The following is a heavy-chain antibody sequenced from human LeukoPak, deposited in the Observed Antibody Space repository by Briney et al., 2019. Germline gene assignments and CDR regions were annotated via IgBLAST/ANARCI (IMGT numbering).Heavy chain of an antibody. Sequence: GGSLRLSCAASGFTFSSYGMHWVRQAPGKGLEWGAVIWYDGSNKYYADSVKGRFTISRDNSKNTLYLQMNSLRAEDTAVYYCAKDIIAADPYNWFDPWGQGTLVTVSS. J-gene: IGHJ5*02. V-gene: IGHV3-33*06. CDR2: IWYDGSNK. D-gene: IGHD6-13*01. CDR1: GFTFSSYG. CDR3: AKDIIAADPYNWFDP.